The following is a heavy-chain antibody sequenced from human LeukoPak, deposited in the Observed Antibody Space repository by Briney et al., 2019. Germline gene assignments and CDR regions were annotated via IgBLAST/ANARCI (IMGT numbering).Heavy chain of an antibody. CDR3: ARESQCRSTSCYPTWFDP. Sequence: SETLSLTCTVSGGSISSYYWSWIRQPPGKGLEWIGYIYYSGSTSYNPSLRSRVTISVDTSKNEFSLKLNSVTAADTAVYYCARESQCRSTSCYPTWFDPWGQGTLVTVSS. D-gene: IGHD2-2*01. CDR1: GGSISSYY. CDR2: IYYSGST. J-gene: IGHJ5*02. V-gene: IGHV4-59*01.